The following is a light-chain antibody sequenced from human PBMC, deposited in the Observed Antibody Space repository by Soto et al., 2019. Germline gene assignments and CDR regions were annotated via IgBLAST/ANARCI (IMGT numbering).Light chain of an antibody. Sequence: QSALTQHASVSGSPGQSITISCTGTSSDVGTYNYVSWYQQHPGKAPKLMIYDVSNRPSGISDRFSASKSGNTASLTISGLQAEDEADYYCSSYSSSGTLVFGTGTKVTVL. CDR1: SSDVGTYNY. CDR3: SSYSSSGTLV. CDR2: DVS. J-gene: IGLJ1*01. V-gene: IGLV2-14*03.